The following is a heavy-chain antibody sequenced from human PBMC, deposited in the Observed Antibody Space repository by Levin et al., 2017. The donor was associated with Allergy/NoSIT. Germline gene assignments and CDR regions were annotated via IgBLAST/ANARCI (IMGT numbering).Heavy chain of an antibody. J-gene: IGHJ4*02. Sequence: GESLKISCAASGFTFNKYAMHWVRQAPGKGLEWVSAISGSGGDTYYADSVKGRFTFSRDNSKNTVSLQMNSLRAEDTAVYYCATDPWGYKDYFDYWGQGTVVTVSS. D-gene: IGHD5-12*01. V-gene: IGHV3-23*01. CDR2: ISGSGGDT. CDR1: GFTFNKYA. CDR3: ATDPWGYKDYFDY.